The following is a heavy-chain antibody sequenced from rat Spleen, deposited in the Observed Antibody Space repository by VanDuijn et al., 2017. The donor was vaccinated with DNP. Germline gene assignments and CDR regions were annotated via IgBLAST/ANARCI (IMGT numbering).Heavy chain of an antibody. Sequence: EVQLVESGGGLVQPGRSLKLSCAASGFTFSNYYMAWVRQAPKKGLEWVATITISGSRTYYPDSVKGRFTVSRDDAKSSLYLEMNSLRSDDTAAYYCARHGDYGGYYFDYWGRGILVTVSS. V-gene: IGHV5-25*01. CDR1: GFTFSNYY. CDR2: ITISGSRT. CDR3: ARHGDYGGYYFDY. D-gene: IGHD1-11*01. J-gene: IGHJ3*01.